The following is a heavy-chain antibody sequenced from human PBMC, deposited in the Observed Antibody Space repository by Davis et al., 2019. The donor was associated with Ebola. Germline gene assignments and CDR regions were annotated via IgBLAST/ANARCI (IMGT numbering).Heavy chain of an antibody. CDR2: TSAYNGTT. Sequence: SVTVSCKASGYTFTSYVISWVRHAPGQGLEWMGWTSAYNGTTNYAQKLQGRVTMTTDTSTSTAYIELRRLGSDDTSVYYCARRELLRFVEWFPSPYYYYGMDVWGQGTTVTVSS. D-gene: IGHD3-3*01. J-gene: IGHJ6*02. V-gene: IGHV1-18*01. CDR3: ARRELLRFVEWFPSPYYYYGMDV. CDR1: GYTFTSYV.